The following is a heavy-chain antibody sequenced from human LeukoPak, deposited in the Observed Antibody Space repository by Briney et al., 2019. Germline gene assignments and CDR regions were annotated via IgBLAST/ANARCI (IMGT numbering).Heavy chain of an antibody. D-gene: IGHD3-22*01. CDR3: AKDMYYYNTKTPGY. V-gene: IGHV3-30*18. CDR1: GFTFSSHG. J-gene: IGHJ4*02. Sequence: PGGSLRLSCAASGFTFSSHGMHWVRQAPGKGLEWVVVISYDGSNKYYADSVKGRFTISRDNSKNTLYLQMNSLRAEDTAVYYCAKDMYYYNTKTPGYWGQGTLVTVSS. CDR2: ISYDGSNK.